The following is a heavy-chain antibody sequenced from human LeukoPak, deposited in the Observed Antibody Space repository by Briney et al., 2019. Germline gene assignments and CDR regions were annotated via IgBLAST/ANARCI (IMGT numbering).Heavy chain of an antibody. CDR2: ISNSGSS. CDR3: ARDSSGCYRFDY. D-gene: IGHD3-22*01. J-gene: IGHJ4*02. CDR1: GGSISSSSYY. Sequence: SETLSLTCTVSGGSISSSSYYWGWIRQPPGKGLEWIGYISNSGSSSYNPSLQSRVTISVDTSKNQFSLKLSSVTAADTAVYYCARDSSGCYRFDYWGQGTLVTVSS. V-gene: IGHV4-61*05.